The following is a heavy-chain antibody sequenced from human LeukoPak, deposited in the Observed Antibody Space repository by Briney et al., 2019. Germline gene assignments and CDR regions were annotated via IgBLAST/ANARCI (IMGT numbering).Heavy chain of an antibody. CDR1: GFTVSSNY. CDR2: IYSGGST. D-gene: IGHD2-15*01. CDR3: ARVPTSYCSGGSCYAYYYGMDV. J-gene: IGHJ6*02. V-gene: IGHV3-53*04. Sequence: GGSLRLSCAASGFTVSSNYMSWVRQAPGKGLEWVSVIYSGGSTYYADSVKGRFTISGHNSKNTLYLQMNSLRAEDTAVYYCARVPTSYCSGGSCYAYYYGMDVWGQGTTVTVSS.